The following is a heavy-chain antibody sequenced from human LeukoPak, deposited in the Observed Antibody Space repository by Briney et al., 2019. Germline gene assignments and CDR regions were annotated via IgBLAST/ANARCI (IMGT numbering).Heavy chain of an antibody. V-gene: IGHV4-59*01. CDR3: ARGGWLVRSWFDP. Sequence: SETLSLTCTVSGVSISSYYWSWIRQPPGKGLEWIGYIYYSGSTNYNPSLKSRVTISVDTSKSQFSLKLSSVTAADTAVYYCARGGWLVRSWFDPWGQGTLVTVSS. CDR1: GVSISSYY. J-gene: IGHJ5*02. D-gene: IGHD6-19*01. CDR2: IYYSGST.